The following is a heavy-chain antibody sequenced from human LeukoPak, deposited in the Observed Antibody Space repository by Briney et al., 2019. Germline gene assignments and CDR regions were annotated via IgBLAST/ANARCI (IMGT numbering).Heavy chain of an antibody. CDR2: INPSGGST. Sequence: ASVKVSCKASGGTFSSYAISWVRQAPGQGLEWMGIINPSGGSTSYAQKFQGRVTMTRDTSTSTVYMELSSLRSEDTAVYYCARDDSSGYSMYYFDYWGQGTLVTVSS. CDR3: ARDDSSGYSMYYFDY. J-gene: IGHJ4*02. V-gene: IGHV1-46*01. D-gene: IGHD3-22*01. CDR1: GGTFSSYA.